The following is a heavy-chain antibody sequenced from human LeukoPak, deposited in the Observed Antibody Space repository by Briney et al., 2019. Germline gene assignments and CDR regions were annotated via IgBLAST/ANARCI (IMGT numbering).Heavy chain of an antibody. CDR1: GLTVSRNY. V-gene: IGHV3-53*01. D-gene: IGHD6-6*01. Sequence: GGSLRLSCAASGLTVSRNYMSWVRQAPGKGLESVSVIYSGGSTYYAESVRGRFTISRDNSKNTLYLQMNSLRAEDTAVYYCAKDTPAAREADYWGQGTLVTVSS. J-gene: IGHJ4*02. CDR3: AKDTPAAREADY. CDR2: IYSGGST.